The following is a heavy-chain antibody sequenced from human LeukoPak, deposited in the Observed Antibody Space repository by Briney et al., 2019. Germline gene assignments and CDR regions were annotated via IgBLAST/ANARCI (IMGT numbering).Heavy chain of an antibody. CDR1: GFTFSSYG. V-gene: IGHV3-33*01. D-gene: IGHD3-22*01. J-gene: IGHJ4*02. CDR2: IWYDGSNK. CDR3: ARDGGGYDSSGPRFDY. Sequence: GGSLRLSCAASGFTFSSYGMHWVRQAPGKGLEWVAVIWYDGSNKYYADSVKGRFTISRDNSKNTLYLQMNSLRAEDTAVYYCARDGGGYDSSGPRFDYWGQGTLVTVSS.